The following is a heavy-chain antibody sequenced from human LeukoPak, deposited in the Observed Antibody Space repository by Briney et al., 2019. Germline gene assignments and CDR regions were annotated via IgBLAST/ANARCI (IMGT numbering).Heavy chain of an antibody. CDR1: GFTVS. V-gene: IGHV3-53*01. CDR3: ARDGAAARESWFDP. CDR2: IYAGGRS. Sequence: PGGSLRLSCAASGFTVSMRWVRQAPGKGLERVSVIYAGGRSSYADSVKGRFTISRDNAENSLFLQMNSLRAEDTAVYYCARDGAAARESWFDPWGQGTLVTVSS. D-gene: IGHD6-13*01. J-gene: IGHJ5*02.